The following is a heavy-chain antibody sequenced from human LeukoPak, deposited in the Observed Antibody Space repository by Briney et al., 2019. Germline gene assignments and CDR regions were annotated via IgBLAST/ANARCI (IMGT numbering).Heavy chain of an antibody. J-gene: IGHJ6*02. Sequence: GASVQVSCKASGFTCTSSAMQWVRQARGQRLEWIGWIVVGSGNTNYAQKFQERVTITRDMSTSTAYMELSSLRSEDTAVYFCSQAEDGLRYFDWLPRDYYYGMDVWGQGTTVTVSS. CDR2: IVVGSGNT. CDR1: GFTCTSSA. V-gene: IGHV1-58*02. D-gene: IGHD3-9*01. CDR3: SQAEDGLRYFDWLPRDYYYGMDV.